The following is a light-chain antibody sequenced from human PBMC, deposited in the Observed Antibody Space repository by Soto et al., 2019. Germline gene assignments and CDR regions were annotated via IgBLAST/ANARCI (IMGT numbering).Light chain of an antibody. CDR1: HSISTY. Sequence: ENRRSGYASSLSASAEDRINITCRASHSISTYLNWYHKKPGKAPDLLIYAASSLQSGVPSRFSGIVSEPDFTHDITVLPRDDFGTDFRQQGYWIPFTFGQGTELDIK. J-gene: IGKJ1*01. V-gene: IGKV1-39*01. CDR3: QQGYWIPFT. CDR2: AAS.